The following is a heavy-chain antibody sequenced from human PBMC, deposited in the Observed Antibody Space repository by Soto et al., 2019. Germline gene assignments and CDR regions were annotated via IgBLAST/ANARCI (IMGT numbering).Heavy chain of an antibody. CDR2: IYYSGST. CDR3: VISRFGELRGLDYYGMDV. CDR1: GGSISSSSYY. Sequence: SETLSLTCTVSGGSISSSSYYWGWIRQPPGKRIEWIGSIYYSGSTYYNPSLESRVTISVDTSKNQFSLKLSSVTAADTAVYYCVISRFGELRGLDYYGMDVWGQGTTVTVSS. D-gene: IGHD3-10*01. V-gene: IGHV4-39*01. J-gene: IGHJ6*02.